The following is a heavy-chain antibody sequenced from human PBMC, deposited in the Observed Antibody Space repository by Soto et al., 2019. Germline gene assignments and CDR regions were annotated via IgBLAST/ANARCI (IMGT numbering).Heavy chain of an antibody. D-gene: IGHD6-6*01. V-gene: IGHV4-31*03. CDR2: IYYSGST. Sequence: PSETLSLTCTVSGGSISSGGYYWSWIRQHPGKGLEWIGYIYYSGSTYYNPSLKSRVTISVDTSKNQFSLKLSSVTAADTAVYYCARGSAARPPEYWGQGTLVTVSS. CDR3: ARGSAARPPEY. CDR1: GGSISSGGYY. J-gene: IGHJ4*02.